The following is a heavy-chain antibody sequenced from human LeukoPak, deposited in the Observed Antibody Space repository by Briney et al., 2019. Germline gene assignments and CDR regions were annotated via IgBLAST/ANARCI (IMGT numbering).Heavy chain of an antibody. D-gene: IGHD3-9*01. Sequence: SVKVSCKASGGTFSSYAISWVRQAPGQGLEWMGGIIPIFGTANYAQKFQGRVTITADESTSTAYMELSSLRSEDTAVYYCARGENYDILTGYYHHDAFDIWGQGTMVTVSS. CDR1: GGTFSSYA. J-gene: IGHJ3*02. V-gene: IGHV1-69*13. CDR2: IIPIFGTA. CDR3: ARGENYDILTGYYHHDAFDI.